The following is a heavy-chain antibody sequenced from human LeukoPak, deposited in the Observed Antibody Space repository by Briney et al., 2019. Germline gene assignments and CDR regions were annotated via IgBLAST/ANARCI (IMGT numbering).Heavy chain of an antibody. CDR3: ARVTGYMIEDYFDY. CDR1: GGSFSGYY. V-gene: IGHV4-59*10. J-gene: IGHJ4*02. Sequence: SETLSLTCAVYGGSFSGYYWSWIRQPAGKGLEWIGRIYTSGSTNYNPSLKSRVTMSVDTSKNQFSLKLSSVTAADTAVYYCARVTGYMIEDYFDYWGQGILVTVSS. D-gene: IGHD3-9*01. CDR2: IYTSGST.